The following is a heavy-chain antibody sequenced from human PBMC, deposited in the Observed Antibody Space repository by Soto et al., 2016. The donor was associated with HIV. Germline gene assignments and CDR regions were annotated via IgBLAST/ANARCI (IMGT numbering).Heavy chain of an antibody. CDR2: MSGNDDRT. Sequence: EVQLLESGGGLVQPGGSLRLSCAASGFTFTNYAMNWVRQAPGRGLEWVSCMSGNDDRTYFIDSVKGRFTLSRDNSQNTLYLQMNSLRAEDTAVYYCARDSRSPCFTTVVAGEFYFDSWGPELGPPSPQ. J-gene: IGHJ4*01. V-gene: IGHV3-23*01. D-gene: IGHD3-22*01. CDR1: GFTFTNYA. CDR3: ARDSRSPCFTTVVAGEFYFDS.